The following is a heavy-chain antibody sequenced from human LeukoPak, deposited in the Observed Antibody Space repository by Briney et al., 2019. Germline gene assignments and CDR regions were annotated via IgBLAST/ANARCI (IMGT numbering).Heavy chain of an antibody. V-gene: IGHV3-23*01. CDR1: GFTFSSYA. CDR3: ASLPDETPSGLFDY. J-gene: IGHJ4*02. CDR2: ISGSGGST. Sequence: GGSLRLSCAASGFTFSSYAISWARQAPGKGLEWVSAISGSGGSTYYADSVKGRFTISRDNSKNTLYLQMNSLRAEDTAVYYCASLPDETPSGLFDYWGQGTLVTVSS.